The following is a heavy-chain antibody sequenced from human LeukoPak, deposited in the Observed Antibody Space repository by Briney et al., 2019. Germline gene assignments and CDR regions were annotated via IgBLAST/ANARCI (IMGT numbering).Heavy chain of an antibody. CDR1: GFTFSSYA. CDR3: AKDRYSDYDRNPFDY. Sequence: GGSLRLSCAASGFTFSSYAMSWVRQAPGKGLEWVSAISGSGGSTYYADSVKGRFTISRDNSKNTLYPQMNSLRAEDTAVYYCAKDRYSDYDRNPFDYWGQGTLVTVSS. CDR2: ISGSGGST. D-gene: IGHD5-12*01. V-gene: IGHV3-23*01. J-gene: IGHJ4*02.